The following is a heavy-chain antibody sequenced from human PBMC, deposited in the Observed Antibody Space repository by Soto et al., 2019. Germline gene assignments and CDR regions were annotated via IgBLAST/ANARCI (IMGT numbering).Heavy chain of an antibody. V-gene: IGHV2-5*02. CDR3: AHAEKTSYHFWSGGYYYYMDV. CDR2: IYWDDDK. Sequence: QITLKESGPTLVKPTQTLTLTCTFSGFSLSTSGVGVGWIRQPPGKALEWLALIYWDDDKRYSPSLKSRLTITKDTSKNQVVLTMTNMDPVDTATYYCAHAEKTSYHFWSGGYYYYMDVWGKGTTGTVSS. D-gene: IGHD3-3*01. J-gene: IGHJ6*03. CDR1: GFSLSTSGVG.